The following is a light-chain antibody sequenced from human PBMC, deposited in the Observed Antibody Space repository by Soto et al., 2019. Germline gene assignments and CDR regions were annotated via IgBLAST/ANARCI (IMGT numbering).Light chain of an antibody. CDR3: SSFTNSYTWV. CDR2: EVS. Sequence: QSALTQPASVSGSPGQSITISCTGTSSDVGGYNYVSWFQHHPGKVPKLMIYEVSHRPSGVSYRFSGSKSGSTASLTISGLQSEDEADYSCSSFTNSYTWVFGGGTKLTVL. V-gene: IGLV2-14*01. CDR1: SSDVGGYNY. J-gene: IGLJ3*02.